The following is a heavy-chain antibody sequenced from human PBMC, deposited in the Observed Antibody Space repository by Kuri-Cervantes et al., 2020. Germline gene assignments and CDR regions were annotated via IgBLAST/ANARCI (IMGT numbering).Heavy chain of an antibody. CDR2: ISGSGAGT. CDR1: GFAFRCCA. V-gene: IGHV3-23*01. D-gene: IGHD4-17*01. J-gene: IGHJ4*02. Sequence: GESLKISCEASGFAFRCCAMSWVRQAPGQGLEWVSAISGSGAGTYYADSMKGRFTVSRDNSRNTLYLQMNSLRAEDTAVYYCAKDSSTKDGDYDYFDYWGQGTLVTVSS. CDR3: AKDSSTKDGDYDYFDY.